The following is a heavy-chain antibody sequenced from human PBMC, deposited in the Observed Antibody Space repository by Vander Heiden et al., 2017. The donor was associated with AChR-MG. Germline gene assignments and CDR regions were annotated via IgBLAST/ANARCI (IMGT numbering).Heavy chain of an antibody. CDR2: ISGSGSST. Sequence: EVQPLESGGGLVQPGGSLRLSCAASGFTFSSYAMSGVRQAPGKGLEWVSAISGSGSSTYYADSVKGRFTISRDNSKNTLYLQMNSLRAEDTAVYYCAVAQNGQFDPWGQGTLVTVSS. D-gene: IGHD2-15*01. J-gene: IGHJ5*02. V-gene: IGHV3-23*01. CDR3: AVAQNGQFDP. CDR1: GFTFSSYA.